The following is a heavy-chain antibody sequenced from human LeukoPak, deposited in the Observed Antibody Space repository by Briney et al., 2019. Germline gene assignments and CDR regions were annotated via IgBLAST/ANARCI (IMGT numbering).Heavy chain of an antibody. V-gene: IGHV4-39*01. Sequence: SETLSLTCTVSGGSISSSSYYWGWIRQPPGKGLEWIGSIYYSGSTYYNPTLKSRVTISVDTSKNQFSLKLSSVTAADTAVYYRARHCPAAFRYCSGGSCGYFDYWGQGTLVTVSS. D-gene: IGHD2-15*01. CDR1: GGSISSSSYY. CDR2: IYYSGST. CDR3: ARHCPAAFRYCSGGSCGYFDY. J-gene: IGHJ4*02.